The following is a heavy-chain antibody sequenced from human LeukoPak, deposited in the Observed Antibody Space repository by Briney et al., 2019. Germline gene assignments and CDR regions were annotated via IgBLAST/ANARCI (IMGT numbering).Heavy chain of an antibody. CDR1: GFTFSTYG. J-gene: IGHJ4*02. Sequence: PGGSLRLSCAASGFTFSTYGMNWVRQAPGKGLEWISYITSNSGIIHYADSVKGRFTISRDNSKNTLYLQMNSLRAEDTAVYYCARGARRGFWGQGTLVTVSS. CDR3: ARGARRGF. V-gene: IGHV3-48*01. CDR2: ITSNSGII.